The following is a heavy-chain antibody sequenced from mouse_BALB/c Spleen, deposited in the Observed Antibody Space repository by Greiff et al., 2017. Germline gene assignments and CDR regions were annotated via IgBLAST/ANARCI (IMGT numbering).Heavy chain of an antibody. CDR1: GYSITSDYA. J-gene: IGHJ2*01. V-gene: IGHV3-2*02. CDR2: ISYSGST. CDR3: ARWGF. Sequence: EVKLQESGPGLVKPSQSLSLTCTVTGYSITSDYAWNWIRQFPGNKLEWMGYISYSGSTSYNPSLKSRISITRDTSKNQFFLQLNSVTTEDTATYYCARWGFWGQGTTLTVSS.